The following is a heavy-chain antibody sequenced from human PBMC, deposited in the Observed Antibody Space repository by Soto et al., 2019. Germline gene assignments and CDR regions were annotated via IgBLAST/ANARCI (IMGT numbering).Heavy chain of an antibody. CDR1: GGSISSSNW. V-gene: IGHV4-4*02. D-gene: IGHD5-12*01. CDR2: IYHSGST. J-gene: IGHJ4*02. CDR3: ARGGSIVAGKPLDY. Sequence: PSETLSLTCAVSGGSISSSNWWSWVRQPPGKGLEWIGEIYHSGSTNYNPSLKSRVTISVDTSKNQFSLKLSSVTAADTAVYYCARGGSIVAGKPLDYWGQGTLVTVSS.